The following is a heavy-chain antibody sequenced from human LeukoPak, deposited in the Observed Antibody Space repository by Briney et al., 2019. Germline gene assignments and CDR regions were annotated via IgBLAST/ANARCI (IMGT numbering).Heavy chain of an antibody. CDR1: GFTFDDYA. V-gene: IGHV3-9*01. D-gene: IGHD4-23*01. CDR3: ARDRGYGGSSGLDP. J-gene: IGHJ5*02. Sequence: PGRSLRLSCAASGFTFDDYAMHWVRQAPGKGLEWVSGISWNSGSIGYADSVKGRFTISRDNAKNSLYLQMNSLRAEDTAVYYCARDRGYGGSSGLDPWGQGTLVTVSS. CDR2: ISWNSGSI.